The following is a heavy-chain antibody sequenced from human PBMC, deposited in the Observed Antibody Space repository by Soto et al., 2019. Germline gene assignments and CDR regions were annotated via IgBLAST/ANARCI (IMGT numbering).Heavy chain of an antibody. CDR1: GYTFTGYY. D-gene: IGHD3-10*01. Sequence: GASVKVSCKASGYTFTGYYMHWVRQAPGQGLEWMGWINPNSGGTNYAQKFQGWATMTRDTSISTAYMELSRLRSDDTAVYYCAREGGSGSYPGAFDIWGQGTMVTVSS. J-gene: IGHJ3*02. CDR3: AREGGSGSYPGAFDI. CDR2: INPNSGGT. V-gene: IGHV1-2*04.